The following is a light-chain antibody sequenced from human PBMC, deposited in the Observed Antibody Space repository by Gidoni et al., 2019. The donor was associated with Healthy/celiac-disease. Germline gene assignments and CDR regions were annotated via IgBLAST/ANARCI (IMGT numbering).Light chain of an antibody. CDR1: QSVLYSSNNKNY. J-gene: IGKJ4*01. CDR3: QQYYSTPS. V-gene: IGKV4-1*01. Sequence: DIVMTQSPDSLAVSLGERATINCKSSQSVLYSSNNKNYLAWYQQKPGQPPKLLIYWASTRESGVPDRFSGSGSGTDFTLTISNLQAEEVAVYYCQQYYSTPSFGGGTKVEIK. CDR2: WAS.